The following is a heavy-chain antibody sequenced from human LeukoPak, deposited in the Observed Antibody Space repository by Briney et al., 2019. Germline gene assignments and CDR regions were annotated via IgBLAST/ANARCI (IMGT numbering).Heavy chain of an antibody. CDR2: ISSSSSYI. CDR3: ARDSFSIVGATTRGY. CDR1: GFTFSSYS. D-gene: IGHD1-26*01. Sequence: GGSLRLSCAASGFTFSSYSMNWARQAPGKGLEWVSSISSSSSYIYYADSVKGRFTISRDNAKNSLYLQMNSLRAEDTAVYYCARDSFSIVGATTRGYWGQGTLVTVSS. V-gene: IGHV3-21*01. J-gene: IGHJ4*02.